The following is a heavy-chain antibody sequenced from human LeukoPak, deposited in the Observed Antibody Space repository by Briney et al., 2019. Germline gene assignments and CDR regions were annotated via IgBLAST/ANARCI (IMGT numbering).Heavy chain of an antibody. V-gene: IGHV3-23*01. D-gene: IGHD1-26*01. Sequence: PGGSLRLSCAASGFTFSSYAMSWVRQAPGKGLEWVSTISGDGDITYYADSVEGRFTISRDNSKNTLYLQMNSLKTEDTAVYYCARLKRDSGSYLHYYFDYWGQGTLVTVSS. CDR2: ISGDGDIT. CDR3: ARLKRDSGSYLHYYFDY. J-gene: IGHJ4*02. CDR1: GFTFSSYA.